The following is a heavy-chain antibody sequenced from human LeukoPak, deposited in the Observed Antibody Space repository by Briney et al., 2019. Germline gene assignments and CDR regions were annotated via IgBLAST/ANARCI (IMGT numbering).Heavy chain of an antibody. CDR3: ARTSMVRGVPIIDY. J-gene: IGHJ4*02. CDR2: IYPGDSDT. Sequence: GESLKISCKASGYTFTSYWIGWVRQMPGKGLEWMGIIYPGDSDTRYSPSFQGQVTISADKSISTAYLQWSSLKASDTAMYYCARTSMVRGVPIIDYWGQGTLVTVSS. CDR1: GYTFTSYW. D-gene: IGHD3-10*01. V-gene: IGHV5-51*01.